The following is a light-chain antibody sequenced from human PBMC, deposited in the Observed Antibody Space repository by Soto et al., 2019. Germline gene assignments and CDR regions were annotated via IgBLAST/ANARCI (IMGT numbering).Light chain of an antibody. Sequence: QSALTQAASVCGSPRQSITLSCTGSSSDIGTYNFVSWYQQHTGKAPRLILYEVSNRPSGISSRFSGSKSGNSASLTISGLQPEDEALYFCSSYAGTSTLVFGGGTKLTVL. J-gene: IGLJ2*01. CDR3: SSYAGTSTLV. CDR2: EVS. CDR1: SSDIGTYNF. V-gene: IGLV2-14*01.